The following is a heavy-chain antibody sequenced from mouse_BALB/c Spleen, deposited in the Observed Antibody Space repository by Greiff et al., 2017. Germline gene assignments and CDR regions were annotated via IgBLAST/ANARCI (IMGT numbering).Heavy chain of an antibody. CDR1: GYTFTSYW. Sequence: VQLQQPGAELVRPGASVKLSCKASGYTFTSYWINWVKQRPGQGLEWIGNIYPSDSYTNYNQKFKDKATLTVDKSSSTAYMQLSSPTSEDSAVYYCTRDGYDGPWFAYWGQGTLVTVSA. CDR2: IYPSDSYT. CDR3: TRDGYDGPWFAY. J-gene: IGHJ3*01. V-gene: IGHV1-69*02. D-gene: IGHD2-2*01.